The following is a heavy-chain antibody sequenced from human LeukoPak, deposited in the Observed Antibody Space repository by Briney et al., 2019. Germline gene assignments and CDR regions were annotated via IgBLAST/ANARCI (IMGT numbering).Heavy chain of an antibody. Sequence: GASVKVSCKASGYTFTSYGISWVRQAPGQGLEWMGWISAYNGNTNYAQKLQGRVTMTTDTSTSTAYMELRSLRSDDTAVYYCARDGGYDILTDYISPGYYYYGMDVWGQGTTVTVSS. V-gene: IGHV1-18*01. D-gene: IGHD3-9*01. CDR2: ISAYNGNT. J-gene: IGHJ6*02. CDR1: GYTFTSYG. CDR3: ARDGGYDILTDYISPGYYYYGMDV.